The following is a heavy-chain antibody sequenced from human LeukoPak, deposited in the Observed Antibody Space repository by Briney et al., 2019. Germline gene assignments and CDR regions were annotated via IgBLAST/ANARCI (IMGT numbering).Heavy chain of an antibody. CDR2: IYHSGST. J-gene: IGHJ5*02. Sequence: PSQTLSLTCAVSGGSISSGGYSWSWIRQPPGKGLEWIGYIYHSGSTYYNPSLKSRVTISVDRSKNQFSLKLSSMTAADTAVYYCARGGWVGYCSSTSCKPFDPWGQGTLVTVSS. CDR3: ARGGWVGYCSSTSCKPFDP. D-gene: IGHD2-2*01. V-gene: IGHV4-30-2*01. CDR1: GGSISSGGYS.